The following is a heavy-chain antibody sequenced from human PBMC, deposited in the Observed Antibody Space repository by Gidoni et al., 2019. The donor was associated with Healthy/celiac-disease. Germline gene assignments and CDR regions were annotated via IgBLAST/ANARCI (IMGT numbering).Heavy chain of an antibody. Sequence: EVQLLASGGGLVQPGVSLRLSCAASGFTFSSYAMSWVRQAPGKGLEWVSDISASGGNTYYADSVKGRFTISRDNSKNTLFLQMNTLRAEDTAVYYCAKDHDAFDIWGQGTMVTVSS. CDR2: ISASGGNT. CDR3: AKDHDAFDI. CDR1: GFTFSSYA. J-gene: IGHJ3*02. V-gene: IGHV3-23*01.